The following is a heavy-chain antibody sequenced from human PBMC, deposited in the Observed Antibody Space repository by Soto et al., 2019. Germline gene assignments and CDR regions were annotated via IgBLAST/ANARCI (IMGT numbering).Heavy chain of an antibody. V-gene: IGHV1-18*01. CDR3: ARDGVDTATGYYYGMDV. D-gene: IGHD5-18*01. CDR1: GYTFTSYG. Sequence: ASVKVSCKASGYTFTSYGISWVRQAPGQGLEWMGWISAYNGNTNYAQKLQGRVTMTTDTSTSTAYMELRSLRSDDTAVNYCARDGVDTATGYYYGMDVWGQGTTVTVSS. CDR2: ISAYNGNT. J-gene: IGHJ6*02.